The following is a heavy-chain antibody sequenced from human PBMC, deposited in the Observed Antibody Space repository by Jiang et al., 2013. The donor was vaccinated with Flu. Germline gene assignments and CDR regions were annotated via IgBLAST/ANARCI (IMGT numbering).Heavy chain of an antibody. CDR1: GGTFSSYA. CDR3: ARDSLGANYYYGMDV. Sequence: GAEVKKPGSSVKVSCKASGGTFSSYAISWVRQAPGQGLEWMGRIIPILGIANYAQKFQGRVTITADKSTSTAYMELSSLRSEDTAVYYCARDSLGANYYYGMDVWGKGTTVTVSS. V-gene: IGHV1-69*04. CDR2: IIPILGIA. J-gene: IGHJ6*04. D-gene: IGHD4/OR15-4a*01.